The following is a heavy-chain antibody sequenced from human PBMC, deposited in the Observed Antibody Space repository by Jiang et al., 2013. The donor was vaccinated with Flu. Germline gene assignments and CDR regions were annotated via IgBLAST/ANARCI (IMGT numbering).Heavy chain of an antibody. CDR3: AREIAVAPVGFDY. Sequence: LESGGGVVQPGRSLRLSCAASGFTFRSHAMHWVRQAPGKGLEWVAFISSDGSNRLYVDSVKGRFTISRDNSKNTLNLQVNSLRGDDTAVYYCAREIAVAPVGFDYWGQGTLVTVSS. J-gene: IGHJ4*02. CDR1: GFTFRSHA. V-gene: IGHV3-30*04. CDR2: ISSDGSNR. D-gene: IGHD6-19*01.